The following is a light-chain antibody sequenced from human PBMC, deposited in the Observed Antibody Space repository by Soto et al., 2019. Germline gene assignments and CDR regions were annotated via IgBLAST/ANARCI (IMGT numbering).Light chain of an antibody. CDR2: TAS. Sequence: DIQLTQSPSFLSASVGDRVTITCRASQGISSYLAWYQLKPGKAPKLLISTASSLQSGVPSRFSGSGSGTEFTLTISSLQPEDFATYYCQQLSRYPLTFGGGTKVDIK. J-gene: IGKJ4*01. V-gene: IGKV1-9*01. CDR1: QGISSY. CDR3: QQLSRYPLT.